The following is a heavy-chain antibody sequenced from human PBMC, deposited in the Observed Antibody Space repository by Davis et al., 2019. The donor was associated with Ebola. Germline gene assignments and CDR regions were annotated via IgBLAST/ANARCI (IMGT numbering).Heavy chain of an antibody. CDR2: IDSRSSTI. V-gene: IGHV3-48*02. D-gene: IGHD3-22*01. CDR1: GFTFSSYS. Sequence: GESLKISCAASGFTFSSYSMNWVRQAPGKGLEWISNIDSRSSTIYYADSVKGRFTISRDNDKSSLYLQMNSLRDEDTAVYYCATTYYYDTRGYYYEGYFDYWGQGTLVTVSS. J-gene: IGHJ4*02. CDR3: ATTYYYDTRGYYYEGYFDY.